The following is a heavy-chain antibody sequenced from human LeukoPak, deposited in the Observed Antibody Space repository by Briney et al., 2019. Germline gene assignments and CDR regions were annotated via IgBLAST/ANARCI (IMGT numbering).Heavy chain of an antibody. CDR3: AKDMSSSSSYGAFDI. D-gene: IGHD6-6*01. Sequence: PGGSLRLSCAASGFTFDDYAMHWVRQAPGKGPEWVSGISWNSGSIGYADSVKGRFTISRDNAKNSLYLQMNSLRAEDTALYYCAKDMSSSSSYGAFDIWGQGTMVTVSS. CDR1: GFTFDDYA. CDR2: ISWNSGSI. J-gene: IGHJ3*02. V-gene: IGHV3-9*01.